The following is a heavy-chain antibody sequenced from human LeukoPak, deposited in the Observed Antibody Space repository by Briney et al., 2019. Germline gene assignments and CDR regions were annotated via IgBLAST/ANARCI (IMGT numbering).Heavy chain of an antibody. Sequence: PGGALRLSCAASGFTFSTYAMSWVRQAPGGGLEWVSSISGSGDNTFYADSVKSRFTISRDNSKNTLYLQMNNLRPEDTAVYYCPKGCGPTDCFTSEDWGQGTLVTVSS. CDR1: GFTFSTYA. CDR2: ISGSGDNT. V-gene: IGHV3-23*01. D-gene: IGHD2-21*02. J-gene: IGHJ4*02. CDR3: PKGCGPTDCFTSED.